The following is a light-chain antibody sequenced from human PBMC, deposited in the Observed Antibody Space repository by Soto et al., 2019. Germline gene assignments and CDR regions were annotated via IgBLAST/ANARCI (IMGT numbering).Light chain of an antibody. Sequence: NGLSQSPAAVSLSPGERATLSCRASQSVSSYLAWYQQKPGQAPRLLIYDASNRATGIPARFSGSGSGTDFTLTISSLEPDDFAVYYCHQRSNWPPFGQGTKAAIK. J-gene: IGKJ1*01. CDR3: HQRSNWPP. V-gene: IGKV3-11*01. CDR1: QSVSSY. CDR2: DAS.